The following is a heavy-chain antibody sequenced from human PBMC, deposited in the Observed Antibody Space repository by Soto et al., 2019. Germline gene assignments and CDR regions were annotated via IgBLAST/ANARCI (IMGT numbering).Heavy chain of an antibody. V-gene: IGHV4-34*01. D-gene: IGHD6-6*01. CDR3: ARAPKVSGSSQTRPDF. CDR2: ISQSGNT. J-gene: IGHJ4*02. Sequence: QVQLHQWGAGLLKPSETLSLACSIYSGSFSGYYWSWIRQPPGKGLEWIGEISQSGNTTYSPSLKSRVSISIDTSKKKFSLNLASVSAADTAVYYCARAPKVSGSSQTRPDFWGQGTLVTVSS. CDR1: SGSFSGYY.